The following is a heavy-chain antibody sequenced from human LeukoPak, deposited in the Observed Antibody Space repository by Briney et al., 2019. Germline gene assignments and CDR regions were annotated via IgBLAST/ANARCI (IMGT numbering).Heavy chain of an antibody. Sequence: GGSLRLSCAASGFTFSRYSMNWVRQAPGKGLEWVSYISSSSSTIYYADSVKGRFTITRDNAKNSLYLQMNSLRAEDTAVYYCARDGYAYYYYYMDVWGKGTTVTVSS. J-gene: IGHJ6*03. CDR2: ISSSSSTI. CDR3: ARDGYAYYYYYMDV. CDR1: GFTFSRYS. V-gene: IGHV3-48*01. D-gene: IGHD2-8*01.